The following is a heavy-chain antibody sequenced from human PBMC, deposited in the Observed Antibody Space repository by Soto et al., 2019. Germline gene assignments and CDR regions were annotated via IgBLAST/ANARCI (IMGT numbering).Heavy chain of an antibody. CDR2: IIPIFGTA. Sequence: GASVKVSCKASGGTFSSYAISWVRQAPGQGLEWMGGIIPIFGTANYAQKSQGRVTITADESTSTAYMELSSLRSEDTAVYYCARAMVAYGGNPENWFDPWGQGTLVTVYS. D-gene: IGHD4-17*01. V-gene: IGHV1-69*13. CDR1: GGTFSSYA. J-gene: IGHJ5*02. CDR3: ARAMVAYGGNPENWFDP.